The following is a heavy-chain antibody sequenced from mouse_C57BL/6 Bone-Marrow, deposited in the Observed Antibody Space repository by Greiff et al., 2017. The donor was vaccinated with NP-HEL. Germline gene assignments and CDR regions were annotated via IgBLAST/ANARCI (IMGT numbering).Heavy chain of an antibody. CDR3: ARAGSYGYFDV. D-gene: IGHD1-1*02. Sequence: EVMLVESGGGLVKPGGSLKLSCAASGFTFSSYAMSWVRQTPEKRLEWVATISDGGSYTYYPDNVTGRFTLSRDNAKNNLYLQMSHLKSEDTAMYYCARAGSYGYFDVWGTGTTVTVSS. CDR1: GFTFSSYA. CDR2: ISDGGSYT. J-gene: IGHJ1*03. V-gene: IGHV5-4*03.